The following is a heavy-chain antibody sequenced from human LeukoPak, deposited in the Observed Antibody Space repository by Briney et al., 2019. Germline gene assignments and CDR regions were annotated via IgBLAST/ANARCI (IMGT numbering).Heavy chain of an antibody. CDR2: ISPYNGNT. J-gene: IGHJ3*02. V-gene: IGHV1-18*01. Sequence: ASVKVSCKASGYTFTSNGISWVRQGPAQGLEWMGWISPYNGNTYYAQNLQGRVTMTTDTSTRTAYMELSSLRSDDTAVYYCARDGRGSSQEGDAFDIWGQRTMVTVSS. CDR3: ARDGRGSSQEGDAFDI. D-gene: IGHD6-13*01. CDR1: GYTFTSNG.